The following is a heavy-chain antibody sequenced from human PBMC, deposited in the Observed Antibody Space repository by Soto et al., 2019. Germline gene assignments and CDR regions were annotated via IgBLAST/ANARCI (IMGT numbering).Heavy chain of an antibody. V-gene: IGHV3-48*02. Sequence: EVQLVESGGGLVQPGGSLRLSCAASGFTFSSYSMNWVRQAPGKGLEWVSYISSSSSTIYYADSVKGRFTISRDNAKNSLCLQMNSLRDEDTAVYYCGRDLYGSWFDPWGQGTLVTVSS. CDR1: GFTFSSYS. CDR3: GRDLYGSWFDP. CDR2: ISSSSSTI. D-gene: IGHD4-17*01. J-gene: IGHJ5*02.